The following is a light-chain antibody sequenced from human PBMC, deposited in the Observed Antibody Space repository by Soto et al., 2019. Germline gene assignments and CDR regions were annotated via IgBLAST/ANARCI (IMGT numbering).Light chain of an antibody. CDR2: GAS. Sequence: EIVMTQSPATLSVSPGETATLSCRASQSVYNNLAWYQQRPGQAPRLLIHGASTRATGVPAKVSGSGSGTEFTLTISSLQSEDFAVYYCQHYGSSPRTFGQGTKVDNK. V-gene: IGKV3-15*01. J-gene: IGKJ1*01. CDR3: QHYGSSPRT. CDR1: QSVYNN.